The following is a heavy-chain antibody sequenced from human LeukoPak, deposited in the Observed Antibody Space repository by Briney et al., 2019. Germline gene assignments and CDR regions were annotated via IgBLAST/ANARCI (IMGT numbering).Heavy chain of an antibody. CDR1: GGSSNLYY. Sequence: PSEALSLTCRVCGGSSNLYYWSCLRHPDGKGLEWIGRIYSTGSTNYSPSLKSRVTMSVDKSKNQFSLNLSSVTAADTAVYYCARGIADPYSFDSWGQGTLVTVSS. D-gene: IGHD6-13*01. CDR2: IYSTGST. CDR3: ARGIADPYSFDS. J-gene: IGHJ4*02. V-gene: IGHV4-4*07.